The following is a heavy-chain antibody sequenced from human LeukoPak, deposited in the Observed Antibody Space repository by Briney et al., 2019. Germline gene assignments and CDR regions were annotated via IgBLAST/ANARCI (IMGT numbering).Heavy chain of an antibody. CDR3: ARVAVAAWLDV. Sequence: ASVKVSCKASGYTFTGYYMHWVRQAPGPGHERMGWINPNSGGTNYAQKFQGRVTMTRDTSISTAYMELRSLRSDDTAVYYCARVAVAAWLDVWGKGTTVTISS. CDR1: GYTFTGYY. D-gene: IGHD6-19*01. V-gene: IGHV1-2*02. CDR2: INPNSGGT. J-gene: IGHJ6*04.